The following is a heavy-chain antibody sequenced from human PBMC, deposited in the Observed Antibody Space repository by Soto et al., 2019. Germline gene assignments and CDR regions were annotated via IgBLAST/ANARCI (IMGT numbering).Heavy chain of an antibody. CDR1: GGTFSTYA. D-gene: IGHD6-19*01. J-gene: IGHJ4*02. Sequence: WASVKVSCKTSGGTFSTYAINWVRQAPGQGLEWMGAIIPLFGTADYSQKFQGRVTITADESTSTAYMELSSLRSDDTAVYFCARPKGTYSSGYYYFDFWGQGTLVTVSS. V-gene: IGHV1-69*13. CDR2: IIPLFGTA. CDR3: ARPKGTYSSGYYYFDF.